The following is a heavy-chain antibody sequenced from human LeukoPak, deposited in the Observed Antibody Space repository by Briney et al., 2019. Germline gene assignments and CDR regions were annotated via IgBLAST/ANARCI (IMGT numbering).Heavy chain of an antibody. V-gene: IGHV1-2*02. CDR1: GYTFTGYY. D-gene: IGHD3-9*01. Sequence: ASVKVSCKASGYTFTGYYVHWVRQAPGQGLERMGWINPNSGDTNSAQKFQGRVTMTRDTSISTAYMELSRLRSDDTAVYYCARGDNYDILTGYQTPSHLSDYWGQGTLVTVSS. CDR3: ARGDNYDILTGYQTPSHLSDY. J-gene: IGHJ4*02. CDR2: INPNSGDT.